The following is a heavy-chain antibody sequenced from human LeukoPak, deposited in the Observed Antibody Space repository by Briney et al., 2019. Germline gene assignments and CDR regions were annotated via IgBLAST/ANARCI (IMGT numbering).Heavy chain of an antibody. Sequence: SETLSLTCTVSGGSISNYYWSWIRQPPGKGLEWIGYIYYSGSTNYNPSLKRRVTISVDTSKNQFSLKLSSVTAADTAVYYCARARYYDSSGYPGPDYWGQGTLVTVSS. V-gene: IGHV4-59*01. CDR1: GGSISNYY. J-gene: IGHJ4*02. CDR2: IYYSGST. CDR3: ARARYYDSSGYPGPDY. D-gene: IGHD3-22*01.